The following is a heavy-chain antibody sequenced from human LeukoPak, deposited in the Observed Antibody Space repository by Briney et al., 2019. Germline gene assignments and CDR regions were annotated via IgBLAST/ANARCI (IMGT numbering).Heavy chain of an antibody. Sequence: GRSLRLSCAASGFTFSSYGMHWVRQAPGKGLEWVAVISYDGSNKYYADSVKGRFTISRDNSKNTLYLQMNSLRAEDTAVYYCAKETFFSGSYYAYWGQGTLVTVSS. CDR1: GFTFSSYG. V-gene: IGHV3-30*18. J-gene: IGHJ4*02. CDR3: AKETFFSGSYYAY. D-gene: IGHD1-26*01. CDR2: ISYDGSNK.